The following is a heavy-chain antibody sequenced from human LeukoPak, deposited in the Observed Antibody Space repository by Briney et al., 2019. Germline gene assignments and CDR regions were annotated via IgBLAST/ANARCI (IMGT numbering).Heavy chain of an antibody. D-gene: IGHD2-21*01. CDR1: GSTCSGYS. V-gene: IGHV3-48*01. CDR3: ARDTDWSFDY. CDR2: INNDRSSI. Sequence: AGSLRLSCAASGSTCSGYSMNWVRQAPGKGPEWISYINNDRSSIADSVKGRFIISRDTAENSLFLQMNSLRVEDTALYYCARDTDWSFDYWGQGILVTDSS. J-gene: IGHJ4*02.